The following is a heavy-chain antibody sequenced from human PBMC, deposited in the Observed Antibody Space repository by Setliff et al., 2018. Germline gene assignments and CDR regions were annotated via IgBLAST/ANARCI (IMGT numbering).Heavy chain of an antibody. V-gene: IGHV4-39*01. CDR3: ARTGTYRYFDS. CDR1: GASINSGTYY. J-gene: IGHJ4*01. D-gene: IGHD1-26*01. CDR2: IHYSGTT. Sequence: LSLTCTVSGASINSGTYYWAWIRQPPGKGLEWIGRIHYSGTTYYNASLKSRVTMSVDTSKNQFSLNLSSVTAADTAVYYCARTGTYRYFDSWG.